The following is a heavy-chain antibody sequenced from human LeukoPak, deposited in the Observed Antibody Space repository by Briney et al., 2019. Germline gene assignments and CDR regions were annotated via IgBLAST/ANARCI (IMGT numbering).Heavy chain of an antibody. CDR1: GFTFRSNP. Sequence: SGGSLGFSCAASGFTFRSNPRGGVRQAPGKGREWVSAISGSGGSTHYADSVKGRFTISRDNSKNTLYLQMNSLRAEDTAVYYCAKELIPRLGFDYWGQGTLVTVSS. CDR3: AKELIPRLGFDY. J-gene: IGHJ4*02. V-gene: IGHV3-23*01. D-gene: IGHD3-16*01. CDR2: ISGSGGST.